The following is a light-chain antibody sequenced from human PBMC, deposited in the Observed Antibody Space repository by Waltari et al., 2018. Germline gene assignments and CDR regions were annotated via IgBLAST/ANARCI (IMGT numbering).Light chain of an antibody. V-gene: IGKV3-11*01. Sequence: EIVFTQSPSTLSLSPGERSTLSCRASQSVRSFLAWYQHQPGQAPRLLIYEAAKRATGVPDRLSGSGTGTDFSLTISSLEPEDFAVYYCQQCDNWPPLTFGGGTKVE. CDR3: QQCDNWPPLT. CDR1: QSVRSF. CDR2: EAA. J-gene: IGKJ4*01.